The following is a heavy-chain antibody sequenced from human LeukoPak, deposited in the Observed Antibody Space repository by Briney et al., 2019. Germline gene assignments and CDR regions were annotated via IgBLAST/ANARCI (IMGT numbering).Heavy chain of an antibody. Sequence: GRSLRLSCAASGFTFSSYAMHWVRQAPGKGLEWVAVISYDGSNKYYADSVKGRFTISRDNSKNTLYLQMNSLRAEDTAVYYCARDGPSYGDYYYYYMDVWGKGTTVTVSS. J-gene: IGHJ6*03. CDR3: ARDGPSYGDYYYYYMDV. D-gene: IGHD4-17*01. V-gene: IGHV3-30*04. CDR1: GFTFSSYA. CDR2: ISYDGSNK.